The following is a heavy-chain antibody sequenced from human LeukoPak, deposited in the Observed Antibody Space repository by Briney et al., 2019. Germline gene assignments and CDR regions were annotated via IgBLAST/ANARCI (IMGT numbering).Heavy chain of an antibody. CDR1: GGSISSYY. D-gene: IGHD1-7*01. J-gene: IGHJ6*02. Sequence: SETLSLTCTVSGGSISSYYWSWIRQPPGKGLEWIGYIYYGGSTNYNPSLKSRVTISVDTSKNQFSLKLSSVTAADTAVYYCARDNWNYGSSMDVWGQGTTVTVSS. CDR3: ARDNWNYGSSMDV. V-gene: IGHV4-59*01. CDR2: IYYGGST.